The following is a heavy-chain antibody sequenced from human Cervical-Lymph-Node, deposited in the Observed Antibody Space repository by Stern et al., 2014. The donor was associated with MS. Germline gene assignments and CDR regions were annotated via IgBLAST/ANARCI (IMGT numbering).Heavy chain of an antibody. CDR2: IIPIFGTA. D-gene: IGHD5-24*01. J-gene: IGHJ4*02. Sequence: VQLVESGAEVKKPGSSVKVSCKASGGTFSSYAISWVRQAPGKGLEWMGGIIPIFGTANYAQKSQGRGTITADESTSTAYMELSSLRSEDTAVYYCARGFGGDGYNLWNYWGQGTLVTVSS. CDR1: GGTFSSYA. CDR3: ARGFGGDGYNLWNY. V-gene: IGHV1-69*01.